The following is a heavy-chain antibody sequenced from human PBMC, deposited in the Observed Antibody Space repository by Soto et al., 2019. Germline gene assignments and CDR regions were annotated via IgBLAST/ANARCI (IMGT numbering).Heavy chain of an antibody. Sequence: SETLSLTCAVYGGSFSGYYWSWIRQPPGKGLEWIGEINHSGSTNYNPSLKSRVTISVDTSKNQFSLKLSSVTAADTAVYYCARGLLFFGYSYGRYRAHFDYWGQVPLVTVSS. J-gene: IGHJ4*02. V-gene: IGHV4-34*01. CDR3: ARGLLFFGYSYGRYRAHFDY. CDR1: GGSFSGYY. D-gene: IGHD5-18*01. CDR2: INHSGST.